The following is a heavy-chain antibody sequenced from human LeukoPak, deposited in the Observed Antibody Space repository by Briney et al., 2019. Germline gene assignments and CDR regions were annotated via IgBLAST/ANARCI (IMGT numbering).Heavy chain of an antibody. J-gene: IGHJ4*02. Sequence: GGSLRLSCAASGFTFRNHGMHWVRQAPGKGLEWVAVIGYDGSNEKYADSVKGRFTISRDNAKSTLFLQMDSLRAEDTAAYYCARDVSGRCSLDYWGQGTLVTVSS. CDR2: IGYDGSNE. V-gene: IGHV3-33*01. CDR3: ARDVSGRCSLDY. D-gene: IGHD1-26*01. CDR1: GFTFRNHG.